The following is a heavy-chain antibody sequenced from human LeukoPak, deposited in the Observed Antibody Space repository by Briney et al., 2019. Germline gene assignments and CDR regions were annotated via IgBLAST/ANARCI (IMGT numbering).Heavy chain of an antibody. CDR2: IIPIFGTA. CDR1: GGTFSSYA. Sequence: SVKVSCKASGGTFSSYAISWVRQAPGQGLEWMGGIIPIFGTANYAQKLQGRVTMTTDTSTSTAYMELRSLRSDDTAVYYCARDQVGARGCFDYWGQGTLVTVSS. V-gene: IGHV1-69*05. D-gene: IGHD1-26*01. CDR3: ARDQVGARGCFDY. J-gene: IGHJ4*02.